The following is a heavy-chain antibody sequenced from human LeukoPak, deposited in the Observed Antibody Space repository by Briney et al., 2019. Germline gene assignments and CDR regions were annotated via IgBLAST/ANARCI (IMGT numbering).Heavy chain of an antibody. Sequence: GGSLRLSCAASGFTVSSNYMSWVRQAPGKGLEWVSVIYSGGSTYYADSVKGRFTISRDNAKNSVFLQMNSLRAEDTAVYYCAKWEIRGTAHQLDYWGQGALVTVSS. CDR1: GFTVSSNY. V-gene: IGHV3-66*01. D-gene: IGHD1-7*01. CDR2: IYSGGST. J-gene: IGHJ4*02. CDR3: AKWEIRGTAHQLDY.